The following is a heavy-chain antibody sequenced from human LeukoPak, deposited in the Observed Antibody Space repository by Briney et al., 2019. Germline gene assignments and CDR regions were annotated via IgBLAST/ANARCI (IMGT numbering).Heavy chain of an antibody. CDR2: INHSRST. CDR1: GGSFSGYY. Sequence: SETLSLTCAVYGGSFSGYYWSWIRQPPGKGLEWIGEINHSRSTNYNPSLKSRVTISVDTSKNQFSLKLSSVTAADTAVYYCTRVWSAAAGTRYSYSGDFDYWGQGTLVTVSS. D-gene: IGHD6-13*01. CDR3: TRVWSAAAGTRYSYSGDFDY. V-gene: IGHV4-34*01. J-gene: IGHJ4*02.